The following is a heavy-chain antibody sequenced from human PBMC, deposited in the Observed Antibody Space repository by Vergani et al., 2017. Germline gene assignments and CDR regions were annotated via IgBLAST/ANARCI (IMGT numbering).Heavy chain of an antibody. CDR1: GFTFDDYA. V-gene: IGHV3-9*01. J-gene: IGHJ2*01. CDR3: VKDIAASGNYWYFDL. D-gene: IGHD6-13*01. CDR2: INWNSDSI. Sequence: EVQLVESGGGLVQPGRSLRLSCAASGFTFDDYAMHWVRQAPGKGLEWVSGINWNSDSIDYADSVKGRFTISRDNAKNSLYLQMNSLRAEDPALYYCVKDIAASGNYWYFDLWGRGTLVTVSS.